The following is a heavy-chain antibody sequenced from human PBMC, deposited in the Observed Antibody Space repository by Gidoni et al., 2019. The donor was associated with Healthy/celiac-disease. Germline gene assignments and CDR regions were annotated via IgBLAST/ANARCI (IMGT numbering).Heavy chain of an antibody. V-gene: IGHV4-34*01. D-gene: IGHD3-3*01. J-gene: IGHJ4*02. CDR2: INHSGST. Sequence: QVQLQQWGAGLLKPSETLSLTCAVYGGSFSGYYWSWIRQPPGKGLEWIGEINHSGSTNYNPSLKSRVTISVDTSKIQFSLKLSSVTAADTAVYYCARGPDFWSGYSQGTDYWGQGTLVTVSS. CDR3: ARGPDFWSGYSQGTDY. CDR1: GGSFSGYY.